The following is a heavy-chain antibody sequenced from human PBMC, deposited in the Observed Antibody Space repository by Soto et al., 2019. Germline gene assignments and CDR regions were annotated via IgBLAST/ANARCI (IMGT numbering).Heavy chain of an antibody. J-gene: IGHJ4*02. CDR1: GFTFSSYG. CDR2: ISYDGSNK. Sequence: QVQLVESGGGVVQPGRSLRLSCAASGFTFSSYGIHWVRQAPGKGLEWVAVISYDGSNKYYADSVKGRFTISRDNSKNTLDRQMNSLRAEDTAVYYCAKQEGVGYNYGHFDYWGQGTLVTVSS. D-gene: IGHD1-1*01. CDR3: AKQEGVGYNYGHFDY. V-gene: IGHV3-30*18.